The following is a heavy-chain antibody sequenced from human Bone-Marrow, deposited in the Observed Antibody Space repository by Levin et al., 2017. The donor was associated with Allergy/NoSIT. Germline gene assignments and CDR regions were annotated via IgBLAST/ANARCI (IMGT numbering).Heavy chain of an antibody. Sequence: GGSLRLSCVGSELTFSSFAMSWVRQAPGKGLEWVSSISGSGDGTYYSDSVKGRFSISRDNSKNTLYLHMNSLRAEDTALYYCAKEDVAEVVHGFIALWGQGTMVTVSS. CDR1: ELTFSSFA. CDR2: ISGSGDGT. J-gene: IGHJ3*01. V-gene: IGHV3-23*01. D-gene: IGHD2-15*01. CDR3: AKEDVAEVVHGFIAL.